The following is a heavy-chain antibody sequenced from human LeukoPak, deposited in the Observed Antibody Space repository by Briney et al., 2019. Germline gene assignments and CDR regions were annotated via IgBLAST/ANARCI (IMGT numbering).Heavy chain of an antibody. CDR2: INHSGST. V-gene: IGHV4-34*01. CDR3: ARAYSSTSNEHNWFDP. CDR1: GGSFSGYY. D-gene: IGHD6-13*01. J-gene: IGHJ5*02. Sequence: PSETLSLTCAVYGGSFSGYYWSWIRQPPGKGLEWIGEINHSGSTNYNPSLKSRVTISVDTSKNQFSLKLSSVTAADTAVYYCARAYSSTSNEHNWFDPWGQGTLVTVSS.